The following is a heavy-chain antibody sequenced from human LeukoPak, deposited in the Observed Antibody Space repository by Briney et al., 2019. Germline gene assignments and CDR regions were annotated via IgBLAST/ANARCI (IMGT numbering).Heavy chain of an antibody. V-gene: IGHV3-21*06. CDR2: ISSSSVSI. CDR1: RFTISAYS. J-gene: IGHJ4*02. CDR3: ARDATGDFDQ. D-gene: IGHD1-26*01. Sequence: GSPRDSCAVSRFTISAYSTTWVRQAPGKGLEWVSYISSSSVSISYTDSVKGRFTISRDDAENSLYLQMNSLRGEDTAVYYCARDATGDFDQWGQGAL.